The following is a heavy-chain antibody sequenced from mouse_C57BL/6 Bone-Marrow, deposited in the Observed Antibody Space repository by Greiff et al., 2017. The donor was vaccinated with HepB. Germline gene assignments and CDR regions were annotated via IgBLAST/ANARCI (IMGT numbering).Heavy chain of an antibody. CDR2: ISSGGSYT. CDR3: ARQSLPGSGSFDY. D-gene: IGHD1-3*01. Sequence: EVQVVESGGDLVKPGGSLKLSCAASGFTFSSYGISWVRQTPDKRLEWVATISSGGSYTYYPDSVKGRFTISRDNAKNTLYLQMSSLKSEDTAMYYCARQSLPGSGSFDYWGQGTTLTVSS. CDR1: GFTFSSYG. V-gene: IGHV5-6*01. J-gene: IGHJ2*01.